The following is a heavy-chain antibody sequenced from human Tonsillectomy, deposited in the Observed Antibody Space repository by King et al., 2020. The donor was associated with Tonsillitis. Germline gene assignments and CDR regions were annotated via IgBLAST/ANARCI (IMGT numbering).Heavy chain of an antibody. D-gene: IGHD4-11*01. V-gene: IGHV4-30-4*07. CDR3: ARKGNYGERVSYYYGMDV. CDR1: DGSISSGGYS. CDR2: IYYSGST. J-gene: IGHJ6*02. Sequence: QLQESGPGLVKPSQTLSLTCAVSDGSISSGGYSWSWIRQPPGKGLEWIGYIYYSGSTYYNPSLKSRVTISVVTSKNQFSLKLSSVTAADTAVYFCARKGNYGERVSYYYGMDVWGQGTTVTVAS.